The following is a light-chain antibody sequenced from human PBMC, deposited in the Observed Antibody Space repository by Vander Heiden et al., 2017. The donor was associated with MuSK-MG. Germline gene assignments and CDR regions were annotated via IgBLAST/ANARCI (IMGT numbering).Light chain of an antibody. Sequence: DIQMTQPPSSLSGSVADRVTLNRRASQSISSYLTSYQQKRGQAPNLLIYAASSLQSGVPSRFSGSRSGTDFTLTISILQPEDFATYYCQQSYSTPPTFGQRTKVEIK. CDR3: QQSYSTPPT. J-gene: IGKJ1*01. CDR2: AAS. CDR1: QSISSY. V-gene: IGKV1-39*01.